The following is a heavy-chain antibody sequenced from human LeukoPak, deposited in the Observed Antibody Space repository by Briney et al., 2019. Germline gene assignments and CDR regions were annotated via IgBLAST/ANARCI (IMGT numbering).Heavy chain of an antibody. CDR1: GSTFSSYA. Sequence: GGSLRLSCAASGSTFSSYAMHWVRQAPGKGLEWVAVISYDGSNKYYADSVKGRFTISRDNSKNTLYLQMNSLRAEDTAVYYCARRAGITMIVVGVQDAFDIWGQGTMVTVSS. J-gene: IGHJ3*02. CDR2: ISYDGSNK. V-gene: IGHV3-30-3*01. CDR3: ARRAGITMIVVGVQDAFDI. D-gene: IGHD3-22*01.